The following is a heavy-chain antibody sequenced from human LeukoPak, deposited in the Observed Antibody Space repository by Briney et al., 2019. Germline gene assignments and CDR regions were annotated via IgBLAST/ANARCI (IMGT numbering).Heavy chain of an antibody. D-gene: IGHD3-3*01. V-gene: IGHV3-7*01. CDR1: GFTFSSYW. CDR3: ADGEGRPLNY. Sequence: RGSLRLACAASGFTFSSYWMSWVRQAPGKGLEWVANIKEDGSEKYYVDSVKGRFAISRDNAKNSLYLQMNSLRAEDTAVYYCADGEGRPLNYWGRGILVTVSS. J-gene: IGHJ4*02. CDR2: IKEDGSEK.